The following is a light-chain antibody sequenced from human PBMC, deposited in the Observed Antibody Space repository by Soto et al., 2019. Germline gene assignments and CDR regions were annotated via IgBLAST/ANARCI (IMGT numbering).Light chain of an antibody. Sequence: EIVMTQSPATSVSLGERATLSCRASQRVSGNLAWYQHKPAQAPRLLIYGASTRATGVPARFTGRGSGTEFTLTISSLQSGDFAVYYCLQYNTWPYTFGQGTKLEIK. CDR3: LQYNTWPYT. CDR2: GAS. CDR1: QRVSGN. V-gene: IGKV3-15*01. J-gene: IGKJ2*01.